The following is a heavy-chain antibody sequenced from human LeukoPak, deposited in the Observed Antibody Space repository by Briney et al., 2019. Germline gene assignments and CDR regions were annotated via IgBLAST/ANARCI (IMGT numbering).Heavy chain of an antibody. V-gene: IGHV3-21*01. CDR3: ARGYSSGYYYGNY. D-gene: IGHD3-22*01. CDR1: GFTFSSYS. CDR2: ISSSSSSYI. J-gene: IGHJ4*02. Sequence: GGSLRLSCAASGFTFSSYSMSWVRQAPGKGLEWVSSISSSSSSYIYYADSVKGRFTISRDNAKNSLYLQMNSLRAEDTAVYYCARGYSSGYYYGNYWGQGTLVTVSS.